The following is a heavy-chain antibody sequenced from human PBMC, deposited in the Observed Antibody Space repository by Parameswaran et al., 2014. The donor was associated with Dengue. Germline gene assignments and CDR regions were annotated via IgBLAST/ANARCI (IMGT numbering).Heavy chain of an antibody. J-gene: IGHJ4*02. V-gene: IGHV4-31*02. CDR3: ARDRRRGIDY. CDR2: IYYSGST. D-gene: IGHD3-16*01. Sequence: PGKGLEWIGYIYYSGSTYYNPSLKSRVTISVDTSKNQFSLKLSSVTAADTAVYYCARDRRRGIDYWGQGTLVTVSS.